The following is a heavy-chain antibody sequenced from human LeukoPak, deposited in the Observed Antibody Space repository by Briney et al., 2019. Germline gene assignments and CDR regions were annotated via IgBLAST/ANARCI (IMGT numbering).Heavy chain of an antibody. CDR1: GFTFRTYA. J-gene: IGHJ4*02. CDR2: LSSSSSVI. D-gene: IGHD7-27*01. CDR3: VRDGSSWGNFDY. V-gene: IGHV3-48*01. Sequence: PGGSLRLSCAASGFTFRTYAMDWVRQAPGKGLEWVSYLSSSSSVIYHADSVKGRFTISRDNAKNSLYLQMNSRRTEDTAVYYCVRDGSSWGNFDYWGQGTLVSVSS.